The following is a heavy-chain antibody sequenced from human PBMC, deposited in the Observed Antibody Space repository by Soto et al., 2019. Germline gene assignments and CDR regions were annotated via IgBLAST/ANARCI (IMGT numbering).Heavy chain of an antibody. CDR1: GFTFSSYA. CDR3: AKGGRGYSYGYCPV. Sequence: EVQLLESGGGLVQPGGSLRLSCAASGFTFSSYAMSWVRQAPGKGLEWVSAISGSGGSTYYADSVKGRFTISRANSKNTLYLQMNSLRAEDTAVYYGAKGGRGYSYGYCPVWGQGTLVTVSS. D-gene: IGHD5-18*01. J-gene: IGHJ4*02. CDR2: ISGSGGST. V-gene: IGHV3-23*01.